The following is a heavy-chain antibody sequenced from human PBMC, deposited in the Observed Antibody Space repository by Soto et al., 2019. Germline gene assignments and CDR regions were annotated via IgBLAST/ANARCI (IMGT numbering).Heavy chain of an antibody. CDR3: ANSRPEWLPGDY. CDR2: LSGSGGST. J-gene: IGHJ4*02. Sequence: EVQLLESGGGLVQPGGSLRLSCAASGFTFSSYAMSWVRQAPGKGLEWVSALSGSGGSTYYADSVKGRFTISRDKSKNTLYLQMNSLRAEETAVYYCANSRPEWLPGDYWGQGTLVTASS. V-gene: IGHV3-23*01. CDR1: GFTFSSYA. D-gene: IGHD6-19*01.